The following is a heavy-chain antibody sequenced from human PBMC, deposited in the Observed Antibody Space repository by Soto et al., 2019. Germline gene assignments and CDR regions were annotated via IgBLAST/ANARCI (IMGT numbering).Heavy chain of an antibody. V-gene: IGHV3-33*08. D-gene: IGHD3-10*01. Sequence: PGGSLRLSCAASGFTFSGHAMHWVRQAPGKGLEWVTVIWYDGSNKYYADSVKGRFTIFRDNSKNTLYLQMNSLRAEDTAVHYCARDEVLGVNYYYDGVDVWGQGTTVTVSS. J-gene: IGHJ6*02. CDR3: ARDEVLGVNYYYDGVDV. CDR2: IWYDGSNK. CDR1: GFTFSGHA.